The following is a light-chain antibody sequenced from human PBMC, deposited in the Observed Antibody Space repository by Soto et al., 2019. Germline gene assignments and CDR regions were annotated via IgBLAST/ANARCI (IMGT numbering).Light chain of an antibody. V-gene: IGKV3-20*01. CDR2: GAS. CDR1: QSVSSN. Sequence: EIVLTQSPATMSVYPVTRASLSFRASQSVSSNLAWYQQKPGQAPRLLIYGASSRATGIPDRFSGSGSGTDFTLTISRLEPEDCAVYFCQHYGSSPTFGQGTKVDIK. CDR3: QHYGSSPT. J-gene: IGKJ1*01.